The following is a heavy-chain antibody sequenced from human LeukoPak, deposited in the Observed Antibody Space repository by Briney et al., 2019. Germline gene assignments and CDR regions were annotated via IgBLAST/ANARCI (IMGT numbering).Heavy chain of an antibody. D-gene: IGHD2-21*02. CDR1: GFTFSSYA. V-gene: IGHV3-23*01. J-gene: IGHJ6*02. CDR3: AKDLSCGGDCSTGFFYYYYYGMDV. CDR2: ISGSGGST. Sequence: GGSLRLSCAASGFTFSSYAMSWVRQAPGKGLEWVSAISGSGGSTYYADSVKGRFTISRDNSKNTLYLQMNSLRAEDTAVYYCAKDLSCGGDCSTGFFYYYYYGMDVWGQGTTVTVSS.